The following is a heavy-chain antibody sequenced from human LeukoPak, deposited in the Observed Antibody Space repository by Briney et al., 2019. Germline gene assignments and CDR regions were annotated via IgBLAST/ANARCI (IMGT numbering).Heavy chain of an antibody. CDR1: EYTFTDYY. CDR2: VNSNSGAT. Sequence: ASVKVSCKASEYTFTDYYMHWVRQAPGQGLEWMGWVNSNSGATDYAQQFQGRVTMTRDTSISTAYMDLSRLRSDDTAVYYCARANRAVAGDYYYWYMDVWGKGTTVTVSS. CDR3: ARANRAVAGDYYYWYMDV. J-gene: IGHJ6*03. V-gene: IGHV1-2*02. D-gene: IGHD2-15*01.